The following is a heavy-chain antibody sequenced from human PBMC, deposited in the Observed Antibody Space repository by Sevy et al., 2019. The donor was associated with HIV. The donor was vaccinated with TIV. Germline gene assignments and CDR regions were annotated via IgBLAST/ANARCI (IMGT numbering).Heavy chain of an antibody. J-gene: IGHJ3*02. CDR1: GFTFSGSA. D-gene: IGHD3-3*01. CDR2: IRSKANSYAT. CDR3: TRHTGRFLEWLLYGDAFDI. Sequence: GGSLRLSCAASGFTFSGSAMHWVRQASGKGLEWVGRIRSKANSYATAYAASVKGRFTISRDDSKNTAYLQMNSLKTEDTAVYYCTRHTGRFLEWLLYGDAFDIWGQWTMVTVSS. V-gene: IGHV3-73*01.